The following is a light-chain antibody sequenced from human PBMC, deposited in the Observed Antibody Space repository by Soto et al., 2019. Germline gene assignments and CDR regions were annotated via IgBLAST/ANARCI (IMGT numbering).Light chain of an antibody. Sequence: DIQMTQSPSSLSASVGDRVTITCQASQDISNYLNWYQQKAGIAPKLLIYDASNLGTGVPSRFSGSGSGTDFTFTISSLQSEDIATFYCQQYDNSPFGGGTKVDI. J-gene: IGKJ4*01. CDR3: QQYDNSP. V-gene: IGKV1-33*01. CDR2: DAS. CDR1: QDISNY.